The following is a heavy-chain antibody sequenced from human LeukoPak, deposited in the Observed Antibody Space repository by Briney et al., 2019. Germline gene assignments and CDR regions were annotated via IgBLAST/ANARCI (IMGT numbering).Heavy chain of an antibody. CDR3: AEDPLFWSYFDY. Sequence: GGSLRLSCAGSGFIFSSYALSWVRQAPGKGLEWVSAVSGSGGSTNYADSVKGRFTISRDNSKNTLYLQMNSLRAEDTAVYYCAEDPLFWSYFDYWGQGTLVTVSS. V-gene: IGHV3-23*01. CDR2: VSGSGGST. CDR1: GFIFSSYA. D-gene: IGHD3-3*01. J-gene: IGHJ4*02.